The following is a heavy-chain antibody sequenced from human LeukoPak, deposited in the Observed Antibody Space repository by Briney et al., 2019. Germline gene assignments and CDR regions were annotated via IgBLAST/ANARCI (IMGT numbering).Heavy chain of an antibody. CDR2: INSDGSST. V-gene: IGHV3-74*01. CDR3: ARVSGSGSYFKDY. J-gene: IGHJ4*02. CDR1: GFTFNNYA. D-gene: IGHD3-10*01. Sequence: PGGSLRLSCAASGFTFNNYAMTWVRQAPGKGLVWVSRINSDGSSTSYADSVKGRFTISRDNAKNTLYLQMNSLRAEDTAVYYCARVSGSGSYFKDYWGQGTLVTVSS.